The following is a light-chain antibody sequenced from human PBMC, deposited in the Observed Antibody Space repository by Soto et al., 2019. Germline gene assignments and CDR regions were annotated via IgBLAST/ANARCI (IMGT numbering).Light chain of an antibody. J-gene: IGLJ1*01. Sequence: QAVVTQPPSVSAAPGQQVTISCSGSSSNIGDNYVSWYQHFPGTAPKLVVYDNDRRPSGIPGRFSGSKSGTSATPVITGLQTGDEADYYCGTWDDRLDGNYVFGTGTKLTVL. CDR2: DND. V-gene: IGLV1-51*01. CDR3: GTWDDRLDGNYV. CDR1: SSNIGDNY.